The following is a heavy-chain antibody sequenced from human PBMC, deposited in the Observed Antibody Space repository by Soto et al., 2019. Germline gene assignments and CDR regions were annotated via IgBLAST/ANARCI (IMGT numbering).Heavy chain of an antibody. CDR1: GGTFSSYA. J-gene: IGHJ4*02. CDR2: IIPGFGTA. D-gene: IGHD6-19*01. V-gene: IGHV1-69*13. Sequence: QVQLVQSGAEVKKPGSSVKVSCKASGGTFSSYAFSWVRQAPGQRLEWMGGIIPGFGTAYYPQKFQGRVTITADEYTSTAYMALRSLRPEDTAFYYCAREGEDSSGWYSFDYWGQGTLVTVSS. CDR3: AREGEDSSGWYSFDY.